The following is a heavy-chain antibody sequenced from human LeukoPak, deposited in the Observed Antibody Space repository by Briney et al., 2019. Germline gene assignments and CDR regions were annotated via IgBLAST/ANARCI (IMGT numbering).Heavy chain of an antibody. CDR1: GGSISSYY. Sequence: SETLSLTCPVSGGSISSYYWRWIRQPPGKGLEWIGYIYYSGSTNYNPSLKSRVTISVDPSKNQFSLKLSSVTAADTAVYYCVRANDYYYYYMDVWGKGTTVTVSS. CDR3: VRANDYYYYYMDV. J-gene: IGHJ6*03. CDR2: IYYSGST. V-gene: IGHV4-59*01.